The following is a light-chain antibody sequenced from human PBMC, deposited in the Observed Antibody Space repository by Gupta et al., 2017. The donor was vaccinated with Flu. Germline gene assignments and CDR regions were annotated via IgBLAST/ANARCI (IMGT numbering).Light chain of an antibody. J-gene: IGLJ3*02. V-gene: IGLV2-14*01. Sequence: QSALTQPASVSGSPGQSITISCTGTSSDVGAYNYVSWYQQYTGKAPKLMMYEVTNRPSGVSNRFSGSKSANTASLTISGLRAEDEANDYCSSFTSSDTGVFGGGTKMTVL. CDR3: SSFTSSDTGV. CDR2: EVT. CDR1: SSDVGAYNY.